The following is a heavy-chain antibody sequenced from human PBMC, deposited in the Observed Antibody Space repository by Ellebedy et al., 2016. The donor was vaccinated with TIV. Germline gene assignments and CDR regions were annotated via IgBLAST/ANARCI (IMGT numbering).Heavy chain of an antibody. J-gene: IGHJ6*02. CDR1: GFSLSTSGMC. V-gene: IGHV2-70*01. CDR2: IDWDDDK. CDR3: ARHSITMVRGATDYGMDV. D-gene: IGHD3-10*01. Sequence: SGPTLVXPTQPLTLTCTFSGFSLSTSGMCVSWIRQPPGKALEWLALIDWDDDKYYSTSLKTRLTISKDTSKNQVVLTMTNMDPVDTATYYCARHSITMVRGATDYGMDVWGQGTTVTVSS.